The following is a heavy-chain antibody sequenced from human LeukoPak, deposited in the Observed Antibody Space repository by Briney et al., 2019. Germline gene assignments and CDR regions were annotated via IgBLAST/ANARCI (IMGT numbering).Heavy chain of an antibody. Sequence: GGSLTLPCTASGFPFSTYSIVWLRQAPGKGLEWLTYISSSSSTIYYAGSVKGRFTVSRDNAENLVYLQMNSLGAEDTAVYYCARVGRSGYTKDYWGQGTLVTVAS. D-gene: IGHD5-12*01. CDR2: ISSSSSTI. CDR3: ARVGRSGYTKDY. V-gene: IGHV3-48*04. J-gene: IGHJ4*02. CDR1: GFPFSTYS.